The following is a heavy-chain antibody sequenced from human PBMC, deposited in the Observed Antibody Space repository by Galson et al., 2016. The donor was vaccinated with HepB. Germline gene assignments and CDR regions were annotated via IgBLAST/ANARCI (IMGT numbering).Heavy chain of an antibody. Sequence: TLSLTCAVSGASINSGDYSWSWIRQSPGRGLEWIGYIYPSGSTFYDPSLQSRVTMSIDTSKNQFSLTLTSVTAADSAMYYCVRRNAWGGMYFFDFWGQGALVTVSS. J-gene: IGHJ4*02. CDR1: GASINSGDYS. CDR2: IYPSGST. CDR3: VRRNAWGGMYFFDF. V-gene: IGHV4-30-2*06. D-gene: IGHD3-16*01.